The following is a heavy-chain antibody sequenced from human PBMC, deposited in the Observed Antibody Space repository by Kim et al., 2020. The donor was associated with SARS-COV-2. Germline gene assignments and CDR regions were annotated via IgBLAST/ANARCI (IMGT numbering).Heavy chain of an antibody. D-gene: IGHD6-19*01. Sequence: DYAESVQGRLTISRYDAKNSLYLQMSSLRAEDTALYYCAESEQWQRAFDIWGQGTMVTVSS. J-gene: IGHJ3*02. CDR3: AESEQWQRAFDI. V-gene: IGHV3-9*01.